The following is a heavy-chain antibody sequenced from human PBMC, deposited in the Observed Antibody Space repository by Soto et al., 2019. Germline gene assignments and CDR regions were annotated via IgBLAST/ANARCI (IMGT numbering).Heavy chain of an antibody. Sequence: QVQLVESGGGVVQPGRSLRLSCAASGFTFSSYAMHWVRQAPGKGLEWVAVISYDGSNKYYADSVKGRFTISRDNSKNTLYLQMNSLRAEDTAVYYCARDYDYVWGPDYWGQGTLVTVSS. D-gene: IGHD3-16*01. V-gene: IGHV3-30-3*01. CDR2: ISYDGSNK. CDR1: GFTFSSYA. CDR3: ARDYDYVWGPDY. J-gene: IGHJ4*02.